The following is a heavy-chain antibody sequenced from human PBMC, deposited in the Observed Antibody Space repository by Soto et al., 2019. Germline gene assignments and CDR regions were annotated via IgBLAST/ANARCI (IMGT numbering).Heavy chain of an antibody. D-gene: IGHD1-26*01. V-gene: IGHV3-49*04. CDR3: TRDPYSGSYDPFDY. CDR2: IRPRAYGGTT. J-gene: IGHJ4*02. Sequence: LRLSCTASGFTFGDYAMSWVRQAPGKGLEWVGFIRPRAYGGTTEYAASVKGRFTISRDDSKSIAYLQMNSLKTEDTALYYCTRDPYSGSYDPFDYWGQGTLVTVSS. CDR1: GFTFGDYA.